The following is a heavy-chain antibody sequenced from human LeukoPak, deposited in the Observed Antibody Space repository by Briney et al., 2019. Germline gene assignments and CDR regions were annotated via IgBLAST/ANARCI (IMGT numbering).Heavy chain of an antibody. CDR2: ISASGRTT. Sequence: PGASLRLSCAAAGFTFSSYAMSWVRQAPGKGLEWVSHISASGRTTDYADSVKGRFTISRDNSKNTVYLQMNSLRAEDTAVYYCAKLGSGGSCYWNYWGQGTLSPSPQ. V-gene: IGHV3-23*01. CDR3: AKLGSGGSCYWNY. D-gene: IGHD2-15*01. CDR1: GFTFSSYA. J-gene: IGHJ4*02.